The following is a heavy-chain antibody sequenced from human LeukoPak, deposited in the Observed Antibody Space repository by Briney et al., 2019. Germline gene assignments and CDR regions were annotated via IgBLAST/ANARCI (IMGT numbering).Heavy chain of an antibody. Sequence: GGSLRLSCAASGFIFSNYGMHWVRQAPGKGLEWVAFIRYDGAHKYYADSVKGRFTISRDNSKNTVSLQMNSLRAEDTAVYYCAKIPTVXVDTWGQGTLVTVX. CDR2: IRYDGAHK. D-gene: IGHD4-23*01. CDR1: GFIFSNYG. J-gene: IGHJ5*02. CDR3: AKIPTVXVDT. V-gene: IGHV3-30*02.